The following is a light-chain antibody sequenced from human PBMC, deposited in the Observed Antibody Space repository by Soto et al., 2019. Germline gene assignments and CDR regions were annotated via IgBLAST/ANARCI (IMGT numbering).Light chain of an antibody. CDR3: SSYTSSSIDYV. CDR2: EVS. CDR1: SSDVGGYNY. Sequence: QSALTQPASVSVSPGQSITISCTGTSSDVGGYNYVSWYQQHPGKAPKLMIYEVSNRPSGVSNRFSGSKSGNTASLTISGLQAEDEADYYCSSYTSSSIDYVFGTGTKLTV. V-gene: IGLV2-14*01. J-gene: IGLJ1*01.